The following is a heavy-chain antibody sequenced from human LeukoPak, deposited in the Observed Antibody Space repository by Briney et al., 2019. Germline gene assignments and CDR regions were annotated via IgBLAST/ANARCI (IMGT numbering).Heavy chain of an antibody. CDR3: ARADGTYYYDSSGHHYFDY. V-gene: IGHV4-34*01. CDR1: GGSFSGYY. Sequence: SETLSLTCAVYGGSFSGYYWSWIRQPPGKGLEWIGEINHSGSTNYNPSLKSRVTISVDTSKNQFSLKLSSVTAADTAVYYCARADGTYYYDSSGHHYFDYWGQGTLVTVSS. J-gene: IGHJ4*02. CDR2: INHSGST. D-gene: IGHD3-22*01.